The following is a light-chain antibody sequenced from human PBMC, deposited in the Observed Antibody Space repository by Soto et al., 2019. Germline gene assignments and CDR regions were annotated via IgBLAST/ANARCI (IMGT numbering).Light chain of an antibody. CDR2: DAC. J-gene: IGKJ4*01. CDR3: QHRTNWPPGT. Sequence: EIVLTYSPGTLSLSPGERATLSCRARQNVSSNLAWYQQKPGQAPRLLIYDACNRATGNPARFSGSGSGTDFTLTISSLEPEDFAVYFCQHRTNWPPGTFGGGAKVEIK. CDR1: QNVSSN. V-gene: IGKV3-11*01.